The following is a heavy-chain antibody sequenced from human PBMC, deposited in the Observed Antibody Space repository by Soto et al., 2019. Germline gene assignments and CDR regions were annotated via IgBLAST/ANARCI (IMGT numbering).Heavy chain of an antibody. CDR3: ARDRDIVVVPAAHLRAFDI. Sequence: QVQLVQSGAEVKKPGASVKVSCKASGYTFTSYAISWVRQAPGQGLEWMGGIIPIFGTANYAQKFQGRVTITADESTSTAYMELSSLRSEDTAVYYCARDRDIVVVPAAHLRAFDIWGQGTMVTVSS. CDR2: IIPIFGTA. J-gene: IGHJ3*02. D-gene: IGHD2-2*01. V-gene: IGHV1-69*13. CDR1: GYTFTSYA.